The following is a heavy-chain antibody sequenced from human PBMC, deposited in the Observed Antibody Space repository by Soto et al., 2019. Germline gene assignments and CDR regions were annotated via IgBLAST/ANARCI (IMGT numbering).Heavy chain of an antibody. D-gene: IGHD2-2*01. CDR2: ISSSSSTI. V-gene: IGHV3-48*01. J-gene: IGHJ6*02. Sequence: EVPLVESGGGLVQPGGSLRLSCAASGFTFSSYSMNWVRQAPGKGLEWVSYISSSSSTIYYADSVKGRFTISRDNAKNSLYLQMNSLRAEDTAVYYCARDYVGAYCSSTSCYSDYYYGMDVWGQGTTVAVSS. CDR3: ARDYVGAYCSSTSCYSDYYYGMDV. CDR1: GFTFSSYS.